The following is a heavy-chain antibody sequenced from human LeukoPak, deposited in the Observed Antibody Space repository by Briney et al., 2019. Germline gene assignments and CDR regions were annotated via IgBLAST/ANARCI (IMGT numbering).Heavy chain of an antibody. Sequence: ASETLSLTCTVSGGSISSYYWSWIRQPPGKGLELIGYIYYSGSTNYNPSLKSRVTISVDTSKNQFSLKLSSVTAADTAVYYCARANGYYYDSSGYHPFDYWGQGTLVTVSS. CDR1: GGSISSYY. V-gene: IGHV4-59*01. CDR2: IYYSGST. J-gene: IGHJ4*02. CDR3: ARANGYYYDSSGYHPFDY. D-gene: IGHD3-22*01.